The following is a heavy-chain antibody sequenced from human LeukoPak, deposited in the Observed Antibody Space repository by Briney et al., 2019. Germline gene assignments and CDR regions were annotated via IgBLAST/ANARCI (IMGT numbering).Heavy chain of an antibody. CDR3: ARESRRDNYYGSGSPGGFNY. CDR1: GGTFSSYA. J-gene: IGHJ4*02. V-gene: IGHV1-69*05. CDR2: IIPIFGTA. Sequence: GASVTVSCKASGGTFSSYAISWVRQAPGQGLEWMGGIIPIFGTANYAQKFQGRVTITTDESTSTAYMELSSLRSEDTAVYYCARESRRDNYYGSGSPGGFNYWGQGTLVTVSS. D-gene: IGHD3-10*01.